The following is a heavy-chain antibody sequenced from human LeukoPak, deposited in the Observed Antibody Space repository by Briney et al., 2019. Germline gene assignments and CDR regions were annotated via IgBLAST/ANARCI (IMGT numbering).Heavy chain of an antibody. CDR1: ASSIISDYY. V-gene: IGHV4-38-2*02. CDR3: ARELVDYDFWSGYYPKYYFDY. CDR2: IYHSGST. D-gene: IGHD3-3*01. Sequence: PSETLSLTCAVSASSIISDYYWAWIRQPPGKGLEWIAGIYHSGSTHYNPSLKSRVTISVDTSKNQFSLKLSSVTAADTAVYYCARELVDYDFWSGYYPKYYFDYWGQGTLVTVSS. J-gene: IGHJ4*02.